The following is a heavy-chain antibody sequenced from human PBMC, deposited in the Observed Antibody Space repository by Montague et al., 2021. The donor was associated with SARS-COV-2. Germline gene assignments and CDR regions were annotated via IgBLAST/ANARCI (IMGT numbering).Heavy chain of an antibody. D-gene: IGHD6-13*01. J-gene: IGHJ6*02. V-gene: IGHV3-21*01. CDR3: ASSRAAGTVYYYYGMYV. CDR2: ISRSRSYI. Sequence: SLRLSCAASGFTFSSYSMNWVRQAPGKGLEWVSSISRSRSYIYYADSVKGRFTISRDNAKNSLYLQMNSLRAEDTAVYYCASSRAAGTVYYYYGMYVWGQGTTVTVSS. CDR1: GFTFSSYS.